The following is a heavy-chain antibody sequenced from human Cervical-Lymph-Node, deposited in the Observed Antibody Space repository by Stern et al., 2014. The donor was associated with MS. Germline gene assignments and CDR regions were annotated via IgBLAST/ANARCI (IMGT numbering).Heavy chain of an antibody. Sequence: QLQLQESGPGLVKPSQTLSLTCAVTGGSIGSAEYYWSWIRQSPGKGLEWIGYIHNSGTTYYTPSLKSRVTISVDTSKNQFSLKLRSVTAADTAVYYCSRDADGYSLVFGYWGRGTLVTVSS. J-gene: IGHJ4*02. CDR1: GGSIGSAEYY. CDR2: IHNSGTT. V-gene: IGHV4-30-4*01. D-gene: IGHD5-24*01. CDR3: SRDADGYSLVFGY.